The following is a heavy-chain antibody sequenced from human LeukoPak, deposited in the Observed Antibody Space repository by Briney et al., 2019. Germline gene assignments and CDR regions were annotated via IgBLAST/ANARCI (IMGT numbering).Heavy chain of an antibody. Sequence: ASVKVSCKASGYTFTAYTIHWLRQAPGQRPECMGWINVGNGNTEYSQRLQGRVTITGDTSATTAYMELSSLTSEDTALYYCARDPPPGGDYGSVSSYYFDHWGQGTLVTVSS. CDR1: GYTFTAYT. J-gene: IGHJ4*02. CDR2: INVGNGNT. V-gene: IGHV1-3*01. CDR3: ARDPPPGGDYGSVSSYYFDH. D-gene: IGHD3-10*01.